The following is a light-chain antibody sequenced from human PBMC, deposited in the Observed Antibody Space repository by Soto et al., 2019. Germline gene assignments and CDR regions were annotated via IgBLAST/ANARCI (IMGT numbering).Light chain of an antibody. V-gene: IGLV2-14*03. CDR1: SSDVGGYNY. Sequence: QSALTQPASVSGSPGQSITISCTGTSSDVGGYNYVSWYQQHPGKVPKLMIYAVTNRPSGVSNRFSGSKSGNTASLTISGLQAEDEADYYCSSYTSSSTLDVFGTGTKVTVL. J-gene: IGLJ1*01. CDR3: SSYTSSSTLDV. CDR2: AVT.